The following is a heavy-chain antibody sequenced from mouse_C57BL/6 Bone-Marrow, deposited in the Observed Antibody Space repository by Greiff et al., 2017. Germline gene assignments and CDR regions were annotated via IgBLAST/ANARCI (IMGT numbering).Heavy chain of an antibody. D-gene: IGHD1-1*01. CDR1: GYTFTSYG. V-gene: IGHV1-81*01. CDR2: IYPRSGNT. CDR3: ARLRYYGSSYAGY. J-gene: IGHJ2*01. Sequence: VMLVESGAELARPGASVKLSCKASGYTFTSYGISWVKQRTGQGLEWIGEIYPRSGNTYYNEKFKGKATLTAEKSSSTAYMELRSLTSEDSAVYFCARLRYYGSSYAGYWGQGTTLTVSS.